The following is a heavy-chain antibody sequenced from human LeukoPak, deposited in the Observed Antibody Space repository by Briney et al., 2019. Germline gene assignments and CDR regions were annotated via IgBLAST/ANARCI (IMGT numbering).Heavy chain of an antibody. D-gene: IGHD2-15*01. Sequence: SETLSLTCAVYGGSLSGYYWSWIRQPPGKGLEWIGEINHSGSTNYNPSLKSRVTISVDTSKNQFSLKLSSVTAADTAVYYCARDRGYGDIDYWGQGTLVTVSS. CDR1: GGSLSGYY. V-gene: IGHV4-34*01. CDR2: INHSGST. CDR3: ARDRGYGDIDY. J-gene: IGHJ4*02.